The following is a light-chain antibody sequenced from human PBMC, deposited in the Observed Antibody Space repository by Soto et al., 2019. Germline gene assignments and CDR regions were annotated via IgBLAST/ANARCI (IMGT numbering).Light chain of an antibody. Sequence: QSALTQPASVSGSPGQSITISCTGTSSDVGGYNYVSWYQHHPGKAPKLLIYEVSNRPSGVSNRFSGSKSGSTASLTISGLQAEDEAGYFCSSYTTSGTEVFGGGTKLTVL. J-gene: IGLJ2*01. CDR3: SSYTTSGTEV. V-gene: IGLV2-14*01. CDR2: EVS. CDR1: SSDVGGYNY.